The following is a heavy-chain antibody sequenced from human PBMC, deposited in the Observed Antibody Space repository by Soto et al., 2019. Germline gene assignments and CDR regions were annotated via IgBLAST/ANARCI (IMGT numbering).Heavy chain of an antibody. CDR3: VSQRTSVLTQAYFDY. D-gene: IGHD2-8*01. Sequence: SETLSLTCTVSGGSVSNSNYYWGWIRQSPGKGLEWVGSVYYRGRSYSKSSVKSRVTISVDTSKNQFSLNLNSVTASDTAVYFCVSQRTSVLTQAYFDYWGPGALVTVSS. J-gene: IGHJ4*02. CDR2: VYYRGRS. CDR1: GGSVSNSNYY. V-gene: IGHV4-39*01.